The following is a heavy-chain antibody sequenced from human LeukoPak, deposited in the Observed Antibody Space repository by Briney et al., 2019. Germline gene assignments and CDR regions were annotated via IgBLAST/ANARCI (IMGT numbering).Heavy chain of an antibody. D-gene: IGHD3-22*01. CDR1: EYTFTGYY. CDR2: INPHSGDT. J-gene: IGHJ4*02. V-gene: IGHV1-2*02. CDR3: AKESYYYDSSGYQNYFDY. Sequence: ASVKVSCKASEYTFTGYYLHWVRQAPGQGLEWMGWINPHSGDTDYAQKFQGRVTMTRDTSISTAYMELSRLRSDDTAVYYCAKESYYYDSSGYQNYFDYWGQGTLVTVSS.